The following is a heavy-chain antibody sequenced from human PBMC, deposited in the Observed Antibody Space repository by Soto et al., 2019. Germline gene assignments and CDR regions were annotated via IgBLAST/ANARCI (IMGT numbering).Heavy chain of an antibody. CDR2: VSFDGSNK. D-gene: IGHD1-20*01. CDR3: ARDQTGITTTGGGRIDH. CDR1: GFTFSTHA. V-gene: IGHV3-30-3*01. J-gene: IGHJ4*02. Sequence: QVQLVESGGGVVQPGRSLRLSCAASGFTFSTHAMHWDSQAPGKGLECVAIVSFDGSNKYNADSVKGRFTISRDNSKNTLYLQMSGLTPEDTAVYYCARDQTGITTTGGGRIDHWGQGTLVTVSS.